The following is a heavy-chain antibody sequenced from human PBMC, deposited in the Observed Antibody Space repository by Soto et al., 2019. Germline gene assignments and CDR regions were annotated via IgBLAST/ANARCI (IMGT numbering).Heavy chain of an antibody. J-gene: IGHJ5*02. V-gene: IGHV3-64D*06. Sequence: GGSLRLSCSASGFTFRSYAMHWVRQAPGKGLEYVSAISSSGGSTYYADSVKGRFTISRDNSKNTLYLQMSSLRAEDTAVYHCVRGSSSWYATNWFDHWGQGTLVTVSS. CDR2: ISSSGGST. CDR3: VRGSSSWYATNWFDH. CDR1: GFTFRSYA. D-gene: IGHD6-13*01.